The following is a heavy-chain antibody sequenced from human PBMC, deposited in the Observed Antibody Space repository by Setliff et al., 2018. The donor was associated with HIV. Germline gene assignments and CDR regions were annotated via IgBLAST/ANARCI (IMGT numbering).Heavy chain of an antibody. CDR2: IYTSGST. J-gene: IGHJ6*03. V-gene: IGHV4-59*01. D-gene: IGHD2-8*01. Sequence: SETLSLTCTVSGGSMSTYYWSWIRQPPGKGLEWIGYIYTSGSTNYNPSLRSRVTISVDTSKNQLSLNLSSVTAADTAVYYCARSRPRSMDFYMDVWGKGTTVTVSS. CDR1: GGSMSTYY. CDR3: ARSRPRSMDFYMDV.